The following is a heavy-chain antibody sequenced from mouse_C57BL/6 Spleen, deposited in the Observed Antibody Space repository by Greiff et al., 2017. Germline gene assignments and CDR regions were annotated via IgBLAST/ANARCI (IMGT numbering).Heavy chain of an antibody. CDR1: GFTFTDYY. J-gene: IGHJ4*01. D-gene: IGHD2-3*01. CDR2: IRNKANGYTT. Sequence: EVQLVESGGGLVQPGGSLSLSCAASGFTFTDYYMSWVRQPPGKALEWLGFIRNKANGYTTEYSASVKGRFTISRDKSQSILYLQMNALRAEDRATYYSARWGGYYVGYAMDYWGQGTSVTVSS. CDR3: ARWGGYYVGYAMDY. V-gene: IGHV7-3*01.